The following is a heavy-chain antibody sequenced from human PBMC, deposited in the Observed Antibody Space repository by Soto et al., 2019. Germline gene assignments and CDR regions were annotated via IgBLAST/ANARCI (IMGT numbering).Heavy chain of an antibody. V-gene: IGHV5-51*01. Sequence: AESLKISCNGSGYSFTNHWIGWVRQMPGKGLEWMGIIYPGDSDTRYSPSFQGQVTISADKSISTAYLQWSSLKASDTAIYYCATEGLSGYYFFDYWGQGTLVTV. D-gene: IGHD3-22*01. J-gene: IGHJ4*02. CDR1: GYSFTNHW. CDR3: ATEGLSGYYFFDY. CDR2: IYPGDSDT.